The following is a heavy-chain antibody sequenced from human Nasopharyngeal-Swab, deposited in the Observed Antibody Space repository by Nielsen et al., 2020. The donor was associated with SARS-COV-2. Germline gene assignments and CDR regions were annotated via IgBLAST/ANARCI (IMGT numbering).Heavy chain of an antibody. CDR1: GGSLSGYY. D-gene: IGHD6-19*01. Sequence: SETLSLTCAVYGGSLSGYYWSWIRQPPGKGLEWIGEINHSGSTNYNPSLKSRVTISVDTSKNQFSLKLSSVTAADTAVYYCARGKGYSSDWGQGTLVTVSS. CDR3: ARGKGYSSD. V-gene: IGHV4-34*01. J-gene: IGHJ4*02. CDR2: INHSGST.